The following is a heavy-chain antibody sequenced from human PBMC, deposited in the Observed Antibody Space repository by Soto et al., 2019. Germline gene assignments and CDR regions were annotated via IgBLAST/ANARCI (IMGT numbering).Heavy chain of an antibody. V-gene: IGHV1-69*08. Sequence: QVQLVQSGAEVKKPGSSVKVSCKASGGTFSSYTISWVRQAPGQGLEWMGRIIPILGIANYAQKFQGRVTTTADKSTSTAYMELSSLRSEDTAVYYCAREGVGSYYYYYMDVWGKGTTVTVSS. CDR2: IIPILGIA. CDR3: AREGVGSYYYYYMDV. CDR1: GGTFSSYT. D-gene: IGHD3-10*01. J-gene: IGHJ6*03.